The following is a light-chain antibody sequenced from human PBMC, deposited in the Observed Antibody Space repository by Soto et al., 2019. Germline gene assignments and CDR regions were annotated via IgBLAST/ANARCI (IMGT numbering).Light chain of an antibody. CDR2: GAS. CDR3: QQYSKWPIT. Sequence: EIVMAQSPATLSVSPGERATLSCRASQSVTSNLAWYQQKRGQAPRLLIYGASTRATGIPARFSGSGSGTEFTLTIGSLQSEDLAVYYCQQYSKWPITFGQGTRLEIK. J-gene: IGKJ5*01. CDR1: QSVTSN. V-gene: IGKV3-15*01.